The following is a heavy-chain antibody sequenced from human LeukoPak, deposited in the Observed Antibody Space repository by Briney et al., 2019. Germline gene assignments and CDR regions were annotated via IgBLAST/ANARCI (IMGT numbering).Heavy chain of an antibody. CDR2: ISAYTDNT. Sequence: GASVKVSCKASGYTFTSHGISWVRQAPGQGLEWMGWISAYTDNTNYAQKFQGRVTMTPDTFTNTAYMELTSLGADDTAVYYCARGVVRGDFDYWGQGTLVTVSS. D-gene: IGHD3-10*01. V-gene: IGHV1-18*01. CDR3: ARGVVRGDFDY. J-gene: IGHJ4*02. CDR1: GYTFTSHG.